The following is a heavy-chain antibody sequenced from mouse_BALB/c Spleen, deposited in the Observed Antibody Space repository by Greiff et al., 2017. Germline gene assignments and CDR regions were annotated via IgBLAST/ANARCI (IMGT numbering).Heavy chain of an antibody. CDR2: INPSTGYT. CDR3: ARVGPSYAMDY. D-gene: IGHD4-1*01. CDR1: GYTFTSYW. Sequence: VKLMESGAELAKPGASVKMSCKASGYTFTSYWMHWVKQRPGQGLEWIGYINPSTGYTEYNQKFKDKATLTADKSSSTAYMQLSSLTSEDSAVYYCARVGPSYAMDYWGQGTSVTVSS. V-gene: IGHV1-7*01. J-gene: IGHJ4*01.